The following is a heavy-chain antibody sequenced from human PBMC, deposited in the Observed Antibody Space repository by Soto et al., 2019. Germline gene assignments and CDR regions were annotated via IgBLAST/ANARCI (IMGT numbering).Heavy chain of an antibody. J-gene: IGHJ2*01. CDR2: ISYDGSNK. D-gene: IGHD5-18*01. V-gene: IGHV3-30-3*01. CDR3: ARTRDGSYFDL. CDR1: GFTFSSYA. Sequence: QVQLVESGGGVVQPGRSLRLSCAASGFTFSSYAMHWVRQAPGKGLEWVAVISYDGSNKYYADSVKGRFTISRDNTKYWLYPQMNSLRAEDTAVYYRARTRDGSYFDLWGRGTLVTVSS.